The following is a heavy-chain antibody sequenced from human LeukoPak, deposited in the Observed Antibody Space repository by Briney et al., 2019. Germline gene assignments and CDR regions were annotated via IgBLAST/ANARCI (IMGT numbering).Heavy chain of an antibody. V-gene: IGHV1-69*13. J-gene: IGHJ3*02. CDR1: GYTFTSYY. Sequence: ASVKVSCKASGYTFTSYYIHWVRQAPGQGLEWMGGIIPIFGTANYAQKFQGRVTITADESTSTAYMELSSLRSEDTAVYYCARDCPELPCSGAFDIWGQGTMVTVSS. D-gene: IGHD1-26*01. CDR2: IIPIFGTA. CDR3: ARDCPELPCSGAFDI.